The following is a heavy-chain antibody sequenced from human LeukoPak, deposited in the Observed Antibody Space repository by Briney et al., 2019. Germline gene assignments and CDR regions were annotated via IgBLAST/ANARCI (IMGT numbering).Heavy chain of an antibody. CDR3: AAGGLYDLLPY. J-gene: IGHJ4*02. CDR1: GHTLSDLT. Sequence: ASVKVSCKVSGHTLSDLTMHWVRQAPGKGLEWMGGFDPGNGEIIYAQKFQGRVTMTEDASTDKAYMELSSLKSEDTAVYYCAAGGLYDLLPYWGQGTLVTVSS. V-gene: IGHV1-24*01. D-gene: IGHD3-3*01. CDR2: FDPGNGEI.